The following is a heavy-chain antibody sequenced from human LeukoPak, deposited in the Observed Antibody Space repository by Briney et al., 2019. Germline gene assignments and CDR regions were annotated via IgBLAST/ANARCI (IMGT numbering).Heavy chain of an antibody. CDR2: ISAYNGNT. D-gene: IGHD2-2*01. CDR1: GYTFTGYY. J-gene: IGHJ4*02. V-gene: IGHV1-18*04. Sequence: GASVKVSCKASGYTFTGYYMHWVRQAPGQGLEWMGWISAYNGNTNYAQKLQGRVTMTTDTSTSTAYMELRSLRSDDTAVYYCARGAGYCSSTSCPYGDYALFDYWGQGTLVTVSS. CDR3: ARGAGYCSSTSCPYGDYALFDY.